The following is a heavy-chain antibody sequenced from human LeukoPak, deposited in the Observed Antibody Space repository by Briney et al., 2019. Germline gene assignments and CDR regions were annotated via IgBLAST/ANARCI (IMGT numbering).Heavy chain of an antibody. Sequence: SETLSLTCTVSGGSISNYYWSWIRQPPGKGLEWIGYISYSGSTNYNPPLRCRVAISEDTSRNQFSLRRNSVTAADTAVYYCARHIPVIWSSGYYFGMDVWGKGTTVTVSS. V-gene: IGHV4-59*08. J-gene: IGHJ6*04. D-gene: IGHD3-3*01. CDR1: GGSISNYY. CDR3: ARHIPVIWSSGYYFGMDV. CDR2: ISYSGST.